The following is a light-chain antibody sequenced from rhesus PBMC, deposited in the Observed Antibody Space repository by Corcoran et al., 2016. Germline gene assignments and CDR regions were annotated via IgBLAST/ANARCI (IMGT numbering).Light chain of an antibody. V-gene: IGKV3-40*03. CDR1: ESVGSY. CDR3: QQYNDLLLT. J-gene: IGKJ4*01. CDR2: RAN. Sequence: EIVMTQSPATLSLSPGETATLSCRASESVGSYLAWYHQKPGQAPKLLVQRANFRATDIPDRFSGSGSRTEFTLTISSLEPEDVGVYHCQQYNDLLLTFGGGNKVELK.